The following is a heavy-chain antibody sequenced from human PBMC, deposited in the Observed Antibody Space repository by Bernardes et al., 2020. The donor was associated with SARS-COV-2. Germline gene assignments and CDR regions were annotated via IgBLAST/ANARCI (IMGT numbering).Heavy chain of an antibody. CDR2: IYTSGST. CDR1: GGSISSYY. Sequence: SETLSLTCTVSGGSISSYYWSWIRQPAGKGLEWIGRIYTSGSTNYNPSLTSRVTMSVDTSKNQFSLKLSSVTAADTAVYYCARVIGDYSNLIYYYYYMDVWGKGTTVTVSS. CDR3: ARVIGDYSNLIYYYYYMDV. D-gene: IGHD4-4*01. J-gene: IGHJ6*03. V-gene: IGHV4-4*07.